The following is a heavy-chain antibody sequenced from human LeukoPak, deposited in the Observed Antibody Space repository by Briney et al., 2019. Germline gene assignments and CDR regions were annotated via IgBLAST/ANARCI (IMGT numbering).Heavy chain of an antibody. CDR3: ARDGLSGSYAY. V-gene: IGHV3-74*01. CDR2: FNSDVSST. D-gene: IGHD3-16*01. Sequence: PAGSLRLSCAASGFTFTILWMHWVRHAPGKGLVWVSRFNSDVSSTSYADSVKGRFTISRDNAKNTLYLQMNSLRAEDTGVYYCARDGLSGSYAYWGQETLVTVS. CDR1: GFTFTILW. J-gene: IGHJ4*02.